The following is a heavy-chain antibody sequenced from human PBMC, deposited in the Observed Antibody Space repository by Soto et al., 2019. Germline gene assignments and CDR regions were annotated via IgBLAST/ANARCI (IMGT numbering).Heavy chain of an antibody. D-gene: IGHD3-22*01. J-gene: IGHJ2*01. Sequence: QLQLQESGSGLVKPSQTLSLTYAVSGGSISSGGYSWSWIRQPPGKGLEWIGYIYQSGSTYYNPSLKSRVTISVDWSKNQFALELSSVTAADTAVYYCARESRSSRYDSSGYSQFWFFDLWGRGTLVTVSS. CDR3: ARESRSSRYDSSGYSQFWFFDL. CDR2: IYQSGST. V-gene: IGHV4-30-2*01. CDR1: GGSISSGGYS.